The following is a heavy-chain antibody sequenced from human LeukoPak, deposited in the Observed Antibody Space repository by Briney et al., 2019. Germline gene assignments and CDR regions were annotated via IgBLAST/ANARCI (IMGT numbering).Heavy chain of an antibody. J-gene: IGHJ4*02. Sequence: GGSLRLSCAASRFTVSNNYMSWVRQAPGKGLEGVSVIYSGGTIYYADSMRGRFTISRDNSKNTLYLQMNSLRVEDTAVYYCATHPTNNCWGQGTLVTVSS. D-gene: IGHD2-8*01. V-gene: IGHV3-66*01. CDR1: RFTVSNNY. CDR3: ATHPTNNC. CDR2: IYSGGTI.